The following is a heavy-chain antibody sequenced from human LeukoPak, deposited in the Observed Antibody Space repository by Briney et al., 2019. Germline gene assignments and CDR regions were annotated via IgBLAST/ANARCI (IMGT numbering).Heavy chain of an antibody. D-gene: IGHD5-18*01. CDR2: IIPIFGTA. J-gene: IGHJ4*02. CDR3: ARSKSKTWIQLPDY. V-gene: IGHV1-69*13. CDR1: GGTFSSYA. Sequence: GASVKVSCKASGGTFSSYAISWVRQAPGQGLEWMGGIIPIFGTANYAQKFQGRVTITADESTSTAYMELSSLRSEDTAVYYCARSKSKTWIQLPDYWGQGTLVAVSS.